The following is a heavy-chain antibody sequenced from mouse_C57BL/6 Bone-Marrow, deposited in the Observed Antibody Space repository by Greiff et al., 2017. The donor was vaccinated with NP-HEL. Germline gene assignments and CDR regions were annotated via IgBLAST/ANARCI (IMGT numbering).Heavy chain of an antibody. CDR3: ARGDYYSSFFDY. Sequence: QVQLQQSGAELVKPGASVTISCKASGYAFSSYWMNWVKQRPGKGLEWIGQIYPGAGATTYNGKFKGKATLTADKSSSTAYMQLSSLTSEDSAVYFCARGDYYSSFFDYGGQGTTLTVTS. CDR2: IYPGAGAT. CDR1: GYAFSSYW. D-gene: IGHD1-1*01. V-gene: IGHV1-80*01. J-gene: IGHJ2*01.